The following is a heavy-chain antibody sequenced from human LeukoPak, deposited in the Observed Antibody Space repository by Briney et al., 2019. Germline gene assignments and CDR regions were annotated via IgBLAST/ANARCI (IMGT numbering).Heavy chain of an antibody. J-gene: IGHJ4*02. V-gene: IGHV3-30*02. CDR1: GFTFSSYG. Sequence: GRSLKLSCAASGFTFSSYGIHWVRQAPGKGLEWVAFIRYDGSNKYYADSVKGRFTISRDNSKNTLYLQMNSLRAEDTAVYYCAKDLEGGGSYYGFDYWGQGTLVTVSS. D-gene: IGHD1-26*01. CDR3: AKDLEGGGSYYGFDY. CDR2: IRYDGSNK.